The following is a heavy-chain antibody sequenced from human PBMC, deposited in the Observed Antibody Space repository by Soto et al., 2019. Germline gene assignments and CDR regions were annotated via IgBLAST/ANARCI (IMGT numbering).Heavy chain of an antibody. D-gene: IGHD3-10*02. CDR1: GFTLRSFG. J-gene: IGHJ4*02. CDR2: ISGVGNNT. Sequence: GGSLRLSCVASGFTLRSFGMHWVRRAPSTGLEWVAVISGVGNNTYSVESAWGRFTISRHNSRITLYLQMNTMRAEDTAVYYCANGNFVTCPLCNCWGQGTLVTVA. CDR3: ANGNFVTCPLCNC. V-gene: IGHV3-30*18.